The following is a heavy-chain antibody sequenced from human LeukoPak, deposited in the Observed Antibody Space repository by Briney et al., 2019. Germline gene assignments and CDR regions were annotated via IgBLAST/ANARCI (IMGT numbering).Heavy chain of an antibody. V-gene: IGHV3-23*01. CDR3: AKVGYYYDSSGYYSVYYYYYGMDV. CDR2: ISGSGGST. J-gene: IGHJ6*02. CDR1: GFTFSSYA. Sequence: GGSLRLSCAASGFTFSSYAMSWVRQAPGKGLEWVSAISGSGGSTYHADSVKGRFTISRDNSKNTLYLQMNSLRAEDTAVYYCAKVGYYYDSSGYYSVYYYYYGMDVWGQGTTVTVSS. D-gene: IGHD3-22*01.